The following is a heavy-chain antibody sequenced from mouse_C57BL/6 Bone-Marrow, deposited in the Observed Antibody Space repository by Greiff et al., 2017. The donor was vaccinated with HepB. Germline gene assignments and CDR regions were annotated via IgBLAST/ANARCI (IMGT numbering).Heavy chain of an antibody. D-gene: IGHD2-3*01. CDR1: GYSITSGYY. CDR2: ISYDGSN. CDR3: ARLGYYGFAY. Sequence: EVQRVESGPGLVKPSQSLSLTCSVTGYSITSGYYWNWIRQFPGNKLEWMGYISYDGSNNYNPSLKNRISITRDTSKNQFFLKLNSVTTEDTATYYCARLGYYGFAYWGQGTLVTVSA. J-gene: IGHJ3*01. V-gene: IGHV3-6*01.